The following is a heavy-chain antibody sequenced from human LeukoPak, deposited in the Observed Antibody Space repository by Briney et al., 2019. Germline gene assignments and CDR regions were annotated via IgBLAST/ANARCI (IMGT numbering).Heavy chain of an antibody. V-gene: IGHV4-59*01. CDR2: IYYSGST. CDR1: GGSINSYY. D-gene: IGHD1-26*01. Sequence: SETLSLTCTVSGGSINSYYWSWIRQPPGKGLEWIGSIYYSGSTNYNPSLKSRVTISIDMSKNQLSLKLSSVTAADTAVYYCARGWAYFDYWGQGTLVTVSS. J-gene: IGHJ4*02. CDR3: ARGWAYFDY.